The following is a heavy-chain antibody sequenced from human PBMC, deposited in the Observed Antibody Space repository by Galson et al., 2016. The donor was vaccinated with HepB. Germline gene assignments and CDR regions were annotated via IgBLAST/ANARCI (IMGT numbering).Heavy chain of an antibody. CDR2: ISFDGSRN. V-gene: IGHV3-30*03. CDR1: GFTFNSYG. J-gene: IGHJ3*02. D-gene: IGHD3-10*01. CDR3: ARIQAPFINGAFDI. Sequence: SLRLSCAVSGFTFNSYGMHWVRQAPGKGLEWVAVISFDGSRNYYADSVKGRFTISRGNSKNTLYLQVNSLRAEDTAVYYCARIQAPFINGAFDIWGQGTMVTVSS.